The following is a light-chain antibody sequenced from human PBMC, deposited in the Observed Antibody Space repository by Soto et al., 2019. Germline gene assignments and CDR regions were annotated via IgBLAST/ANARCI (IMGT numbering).Light chain of an antibody. Sequence: DIQMTQSPSTLSASVGDRVAITCRASQNIGSRLAWYQQKPDEAPKLLIYDASSLESGVPLRFGGSGSGTDFTLIISSLQADDVATYYCQQCNTPFTFGGGTKVEIK. CDR2: DAS. V-gene: IGKV1-5*01. CDR3: QQCNTPFT. CDR1: QNIGSR. J-gene: IGKJ4*01.